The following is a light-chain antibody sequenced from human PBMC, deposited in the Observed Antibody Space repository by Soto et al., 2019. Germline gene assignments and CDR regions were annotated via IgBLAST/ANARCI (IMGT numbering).Light chain of an antibody. Sequence: LQMIQSPSSLSASVGDRVTISCRANHTLNNYVNWYQQKPGRAPKLLIYGASTLEGGVPSRFGGSGSETDYTLTITSLQSEDFANYYCHQTYRPPWTFGPGTKVEIK. CDR1: HTLNNY. V-gene: IGKV1-39*01. CDR3: HQTYRPPWT. J-gene: IGKJ1*01. CDR2: GAS.